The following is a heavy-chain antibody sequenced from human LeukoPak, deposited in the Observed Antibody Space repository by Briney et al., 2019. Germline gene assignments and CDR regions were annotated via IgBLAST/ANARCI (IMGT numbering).Heavy chain of an antibody. CDR3: AKERVKLAARPVGLDY. J-gene: IGHJ4*02. CDR2: ISGSGGTK. V-gene: IGHV3-23*01. Sequence: GGSLRLSCEASGFIFGNYAVSWVRQAPGKGLEWVSTISGSGGTKYYVDSVKGRFTISRDNSKNTVYLQMNSLKAEDTALYYCAKERVKLAARPVGLDYWGQGTLVTVSS. CDR1: GFIFGNYA. D-gene: IGHD6-6*01.